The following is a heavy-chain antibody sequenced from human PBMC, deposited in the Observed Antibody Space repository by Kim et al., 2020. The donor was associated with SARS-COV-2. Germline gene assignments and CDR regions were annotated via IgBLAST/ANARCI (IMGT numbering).Heavy chain of an antibody. V-gene: IGHV3-30-3*01. CDR2: ISYDGSNK. Sequence: GGSLRLSCAASGFTFSSYAMHWVRQAPGKGLEWVAVISYDGSNKYYADSVKGRFTISRDNSKNTLYLQMNSLRAEDTAVYYCAPVPAAIEWNWFDPWGQGTLVTVSS. D-gene: IGHD2-2*01. CDR3: APVPAAIEWNWFDP. J-gene: IGHJ5*02. CDR1: GFTFSSYA.